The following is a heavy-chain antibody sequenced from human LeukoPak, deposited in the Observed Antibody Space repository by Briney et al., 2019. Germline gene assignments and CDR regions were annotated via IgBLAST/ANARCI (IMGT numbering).Heavy chain of an antibody. Sequence: ASVKVSCKASGYTFTDYYMHWVRQAPGQGLEWMGWINPNSGGTNYAQKFQGRVTMTRDTSISTAYMELSRLRSDDTAVYYCATDTSSGYDFDYWGQGTLVTVSS. V-gene: IGHV1-2*02. D-gene: IGHD3-22*01. CDR2: INPNSGGT. CDR1: GYTFTDYY. J-gene: IGHJ4*02. CDR3: ATDTSSGYDFDY.